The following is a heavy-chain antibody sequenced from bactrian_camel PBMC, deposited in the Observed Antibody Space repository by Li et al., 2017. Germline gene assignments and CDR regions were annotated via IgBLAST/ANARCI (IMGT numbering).Heavy chain of an antibody. CDR3: AADPTPWYGGTCDYKW. D-gene: IGHD6*01. Sequence: HVQLVESGGGTVQAGGSLTLSRVASGSNYGMGWFRQAPGKEREGVATITKDGSTTYADSVKGRFTISKDNAKKTVYLQMNSLKPEDTAMYYCAADPTPWYGGTCDYKWRGQGTQVTVS. CDR1: GSNYG. J-gene: IGHJ4*01. V-gene: IGHV3S53*01. CDR2: ITKDGST.